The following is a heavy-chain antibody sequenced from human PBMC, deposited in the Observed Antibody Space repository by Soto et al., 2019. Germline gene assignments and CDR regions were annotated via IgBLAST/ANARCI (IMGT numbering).Heavy chain of an antibody. CDR3: AHRTATVTWWFDP. J-gene: IGHJ5*02. Sequence: QITLKESGPTLVKPTQTLTLTCTFSGFSLTTRGVGVGWIRQPPGKPLEWLALIYWDDDTRYSPSLKSRLAITTDPSKNQLVLTMSNIDPADTGTYFCAHRTATVTWWFDPWGQGTLVTVSS. CDR2: IYWDDDT. CDR1: GFSLTTRGVG. D-gene: IGHD4-17*01. V-gene: IGHV2-5*02.